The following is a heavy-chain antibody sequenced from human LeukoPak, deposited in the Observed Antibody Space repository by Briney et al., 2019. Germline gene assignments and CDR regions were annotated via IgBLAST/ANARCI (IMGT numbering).Heavy chain of an antibody. CDR3: ARDSALGCYSINYYFDY. V-gene: IGHV3-74*01. CDR1: GFIFNAYW. Sequence: QPGGSLRLSCAASGFIFNAYWMHWVRHAPGKGLLWVSHISSDGSSTSYADSVKGRFTISRDNAKNSLYLQMNSLRAEDTAVYYCARDSALGCYSINYYFDYWGQGTLVTVSS. CDR2: ISSDGSST. J-gene: IGHJ4*02. D-gene: IGHD2/OR15-2a*01.